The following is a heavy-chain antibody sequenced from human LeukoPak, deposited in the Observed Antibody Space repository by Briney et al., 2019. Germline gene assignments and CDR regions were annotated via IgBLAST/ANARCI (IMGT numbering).Heavy chain of an antibody. CDR2: MNSDGSST. V-gene: IGHV3-74*01. D-gene: IGHD1-26*01. Sequence: GGSLRLSCVASGFTFTSYWMHWVRQAPGKGLGWVSCMNSDGSSTRYADFVKGRFPISRDNAKNTLYLQRNSLRAEDTAVYYCARGGGYSWDXXDYXXXGTXVTVSS. CDR3: ARGGGYSWDXXDY. J-gene: IGHJ4*02. CDR1: GFTFTSYW.